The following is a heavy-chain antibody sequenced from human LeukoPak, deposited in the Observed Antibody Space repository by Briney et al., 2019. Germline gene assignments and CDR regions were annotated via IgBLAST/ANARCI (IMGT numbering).Heavy chain of an antibody. Sequence: GGSLRLSCAASGFTFSSYWMHWVRQAPGKGLVWVSRINSDGSSTSYADSVKGRFTISRDNAKNTLYLQMNSLRAEDTAVYYCARDRGYCSSTSWHHRYGNWFDPWGQGTLVTVSS. D-gene: IGHD2-2*01. CDR3: ARDRGYCSSTSWHHRYGNWFDP. J-gene: IGHJ5*02. V-gene: IGHV3-74*01. CDR2: INSDGSST. CDR1: GFTFSSYW.